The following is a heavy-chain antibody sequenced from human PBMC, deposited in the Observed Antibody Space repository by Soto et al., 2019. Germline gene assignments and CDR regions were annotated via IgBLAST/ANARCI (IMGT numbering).Heavy chain of an antibody. D-gene: IGHD6-6*01. CDR1: GYSFTSYW. Sequence: GESLKISCKGSGYSFTSYWIGWLRQMPGKGLEWMGIIYPGDSDTRYSPSFQGQVTISADKSISTAYLQWSSLKASDTAMYYCARQEQLVRNYYYYYGMDVWGQGTTVTVSS. J-gene: IGHJ6*02. CDR3: ARQEQLVRNYYYYYGMDV. CDR2: IYPGDSDT. V-gene: IGHV5-51*01.